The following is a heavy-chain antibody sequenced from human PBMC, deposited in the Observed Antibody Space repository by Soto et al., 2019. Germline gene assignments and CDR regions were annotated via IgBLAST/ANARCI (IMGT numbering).Heavy chain of an antibody. V-gene: IGHV3-30*04. Sequence: QVQLVESGGGVVQPGTSLRVSCAASEFSFSNYAAHWVRQAPGKGLEWLAVISFDGRNIYYADSVKGRFTISKDSSTNTLFLQMNSLKADDTAVYYCARARYYDSIGYYPQVDYWGQGTLVTVSS. CDR3: ARARYYDSIGYYPQVDY. D-gene: IGHD3-22*01. J-gene: IGHJ4*02. CDR2: ISFDGRNI. CDR1: EFSFSNYA.